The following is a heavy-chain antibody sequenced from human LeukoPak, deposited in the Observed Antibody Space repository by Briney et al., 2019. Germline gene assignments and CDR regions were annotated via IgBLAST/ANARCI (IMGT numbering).Heavy chain of an antibody. Sequence: GGSLRLSCAASGFTFSSYAMHWVRQAPGKGLEWVAVISYDGSNKYYADSVKGRFTISRDNSKNTLYLQMNSLRAEDTAVYYCAREVYDILTGYHGCFDYWGQGTLVTVSS. CDR2: ISYDGSNK. J-gene: IGHJ4*02. CDR3: AREVYDILTGYHGCFDY. V-gene: IGHV3-30*04. CDR1: GFTFSSYA. D-gene: IGHD3-9*01.